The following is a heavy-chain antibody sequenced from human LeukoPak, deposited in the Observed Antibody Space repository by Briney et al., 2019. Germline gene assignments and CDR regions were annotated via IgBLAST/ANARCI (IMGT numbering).Heavy chain of an antibody. CDR1: GLTLSSYS. J-gene: IGHJ4*02. V-gene: IGHV3-21*01. CDR3: ARGVILLLDY. CDR2: INSSSSYI. Sequence: GGSLRLSCAASGLTLSSYSMNRVRHAPGKGLEWVSSINSSSSYIYYADSVKGRFTISRDNAKNSLYLQMNSLRAEDTAVYYCARGVILLLDYWGQGTLVTVSS. D-gene: IGHD2-21*02.